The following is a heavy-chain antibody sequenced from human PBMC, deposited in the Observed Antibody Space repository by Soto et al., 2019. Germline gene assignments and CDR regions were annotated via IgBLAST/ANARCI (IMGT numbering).Heavy chain of an antibody. CDR2: IIPIFGTA. CDR1: GGTFSSYA. D-gene: IGHD3-9*01. Sequence: SVKVSCKASGGTFSSYAISWVRQAPGQGLEWMGGIIPIFGTANYAQKFQGRVTITADESTSTAYMELSSLRSEDTAVYYCARDKGDLTGPDYWGQGTLGTVSS. V-gene: IGHV1-69*13. J-gene: IGHJ4*02. CDR3: ARDKGDLTGPDY.